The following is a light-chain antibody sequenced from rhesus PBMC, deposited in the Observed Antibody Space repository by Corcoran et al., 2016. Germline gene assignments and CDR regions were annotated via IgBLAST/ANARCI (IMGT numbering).Light chain of an antibody. J-gene: IGKJ1*01. Sequence: EIVLTQSPATLSLSPGERATLSCRASQSVSSNLAWYQQKPEQAPRLLIYGASSRATGIPDRVSGSGSVTDFTLTIRSLEPEDFAVYYCQQYSNWWTFGQGTKVEIK. V-gene: IGKV3-42*03. CDR2: GAS. CDR3: QQYSNWWT. CDR1: QSVSSN.